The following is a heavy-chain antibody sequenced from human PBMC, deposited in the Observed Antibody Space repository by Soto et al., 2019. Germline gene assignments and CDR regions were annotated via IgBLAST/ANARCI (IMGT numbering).Heavy chain of an antibody. CDR1: GGSFSGYY. V-gene: IGHV4-34*01. CDR2: INHSGST. Sequence: SETLSLTCAVYGGSFSGYYWSWIRQPPGKGLEWIGEINHSGSTNYNPSLKSRVTISVDTSKNQFSLKLSSVTAADTAVYYCARSRYCGGDCYSWRYYYYMDVWGKGTTVTVSS. CDR3: ARSRYCGGDCYSWRYYYYMDV. D-gene: IGHD2-21*01. J-gene: IGHJ6*03.